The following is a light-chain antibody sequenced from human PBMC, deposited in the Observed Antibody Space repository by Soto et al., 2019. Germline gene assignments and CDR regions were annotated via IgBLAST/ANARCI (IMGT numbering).Light chain of an antibody. CDR2: EVD. Sequence: QSALTQPASVSGSPGQSITISCTGTISDVGGYNYVSWYQQHPGKAPKLMIYEVDSRPSGVSNRFSGSKSGNMASLTISGLQAEDEADYYCSSCTSGNTVVFGGGTKVTVL. CDR1: ISDVGGYNY. CDR3: SSCTSGNTVV. J-gene: IGLJ2*01. V-gene: IGLV2-14*01.